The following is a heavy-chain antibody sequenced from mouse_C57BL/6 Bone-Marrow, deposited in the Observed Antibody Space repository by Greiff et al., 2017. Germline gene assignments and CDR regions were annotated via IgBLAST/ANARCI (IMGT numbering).Heavy chain of an antibody. CDR2: ILPGRGST. V-gene: IGHV1-9*01. J-gene: IGHJ3*01. D-gene: IGHD1-1*01. Sequence: QVQLQQSGAELMKPGASVKLSCKATGYTFTGYWIEWVKQRPGNGLEWIGEILPGRGSTNYNEKFKGKATFTADTSYNTTYMQLSSLTTEDYDSDFWARRNYDGRSFAYWGQGTLVTVSA. CDR1: GYTFTGYW. CDR3: ARRNYDGRSFAY.